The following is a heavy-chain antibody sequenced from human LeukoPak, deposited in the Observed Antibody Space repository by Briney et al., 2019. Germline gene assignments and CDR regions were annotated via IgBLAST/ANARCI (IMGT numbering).Heavy chain of an antibody. CDR1: GFTFSNYA. Sequence: GGSLRLSCAASGFTFSNYAMSWVRQTPTKGLEWVSTIIGSGDSTYYVDSVKRRFTISRHNYRHTLHLPMNRLTADDRRVYYCAKVISGYSPDDWYPGYYFNSWGQGTLVTVSS. CDR3: AKVISGYSPDDWYPGYYFNS. J-gene: IGHJ4*02. D-gene: IGHD5-12*01. CDR2: IIGSGDST. V-gene: IGHV3-23*01.